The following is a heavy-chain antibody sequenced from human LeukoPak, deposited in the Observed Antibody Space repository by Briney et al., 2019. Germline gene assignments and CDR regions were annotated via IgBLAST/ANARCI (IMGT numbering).Heavy chain of an antibody. CDR3: AKGHCSGGSCYGTDY. Sequence: GGSLRLSCAASGFTFSSYAMRWVRQAPGKGLERVSDISGSGENTFYADSVKGRFAIARDNSKNTLYLQMNSLRAEDTAVYYCAKGHCSGGSCYGTDYWGQGTLVTVSS. J-gene: IGHJ4*02. CDR1: GFTFSSYA. D-gene: IGHD2-15*01. V-gene: IGHV3-23*01. CDR2: ISGSGENT.